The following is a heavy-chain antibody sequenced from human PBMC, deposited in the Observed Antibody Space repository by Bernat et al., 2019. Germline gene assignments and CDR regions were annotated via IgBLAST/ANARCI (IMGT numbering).Heavy chain of an antibody. CDR2: IYWDDDK. CDR1: GFSLSTSGVG. CDR3: AHSVGNYDNLSGYRPHGGFDI. V-gene: IGHV2-5*02. J-gene: IGHJ3*02. D-gene: IGHD3-9*01. Sequence: QITLKESGPTLVKPTQTLTLTCTFSGFSLSTSGVGVGWIRQPPGKALEWLALIYWDDDKRYSPSLKSRLTITKDTSKNQVVLTMTNMDPVDTATYYCAHSVGNYDNLSGYRPHGGFDIWGQGKMVTGSS.